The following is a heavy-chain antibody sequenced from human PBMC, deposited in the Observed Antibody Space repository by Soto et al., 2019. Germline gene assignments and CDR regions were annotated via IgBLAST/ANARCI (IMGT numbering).Heavy chain of an antibody. CDR1: GGSISSGGYY. Sequence: PSETLYLTCTVSGGSISSGGYYWSWIRQHPGKGLEWIGYIYYSGSTYYNPSLKSRVSISEDTSKNQFSLKLSSVTAADTAVYYCAGWSFWSGYSLDPWGQGTLVTVSS. J-gene: IGHJ5*02. V-gene: IGHV4-31*03. D-gene: IGHD3-3*01. CDR3: AGWSFWSGYSLDP. CDR2: IYYSGST.